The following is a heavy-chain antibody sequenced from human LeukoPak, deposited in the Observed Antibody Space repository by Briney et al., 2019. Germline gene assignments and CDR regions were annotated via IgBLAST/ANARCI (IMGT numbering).Heavy chain of an antibody. CDR1: GFTFSSYS. D-gene: IGHD3-9*01. CDR2: ISSSSSYI. Sequence: GGSLRLSCAASGFTFSSYSMSWVRQAPGKGLEWVSSISSSSSYIYYADSVKGRFTISRDNAKNSLYLQMNSLRAEDTAVYYCARANDNYYYYYMDVWGKGTTVTVSS. V-gene: IGHV3-21*01. J-gene: IGHJ6*03. CDR3: ARANDNYYYYYMDV.